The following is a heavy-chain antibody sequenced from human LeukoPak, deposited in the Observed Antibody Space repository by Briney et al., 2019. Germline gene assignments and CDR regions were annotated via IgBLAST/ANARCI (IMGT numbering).Heavy chain of an antibody. CDR2: IYYSGST. CDR3: ARPTYYYGSGSYFHNWFDP. J-gene: IGHJ5*02. V-gene: IGHV4-39*01. Sequence: KPSETLSLTCTVSGGSISSSSYYWGWIRQPPGKGLEWIGSIYYSGSTYYNPSLKSRVTISVDTSKNQFSLKLSSVTAADTAVYYCARPTYYYGSGSYFHNWFDPWGQGTLVTVSS. D-gene: IGHD3-10*01. CDR1: GGSISSSSYY.